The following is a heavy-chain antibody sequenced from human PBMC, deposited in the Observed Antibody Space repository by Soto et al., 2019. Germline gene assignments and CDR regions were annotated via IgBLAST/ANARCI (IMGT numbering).Heavy chain of an antibody. J-gene: IGHJ4*02. CDR3: ARGVGAYDY. CDR1: GFTFSSYA. V-gene: IGHV3-64*01. Sequence: EVQLVESGGGLVQPGGSLRLSCAASGFTFSSYAMHWVRQAPGKGLEYVSAISSNGGSTYYANSVKGRFTISRDNSKNTLYLQMGSLRAEDMAVYYCARGVGAYDYWGQETLVTVSS. CDR2: ISSNGGST. D-gene: IGHD1-26*01.